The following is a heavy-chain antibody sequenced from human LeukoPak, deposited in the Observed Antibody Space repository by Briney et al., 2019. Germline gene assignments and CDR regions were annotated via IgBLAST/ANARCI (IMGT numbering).Heavy chain of an antibody. D-gene: IGHD5-12*01. CDR2: IYTSGST. CDR3: AKGRVSGYDYEDY. CDR1: GGSISSYY. V-gene: IGHV4-4*07. J-gene: IGHJ4*02. Sequence: MPSETLSLTRTVSGGSISSYYWSWIRQPAGKGLEWIGRIYTSGSTNYNPSLKSRVTISVDKSKNQFSLKLSSVTAADTAVYYCAKGRVSGYDYEDYWGQGTLVAVSS.